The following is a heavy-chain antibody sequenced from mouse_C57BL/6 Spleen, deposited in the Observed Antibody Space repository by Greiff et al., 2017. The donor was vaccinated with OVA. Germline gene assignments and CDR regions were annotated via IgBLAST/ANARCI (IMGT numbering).Heavy chain of an antibody. CDR1: GFSLTSYG. CDR3: ARNLNYGNYGGFDY. CDR2: IWSGGST. V-gene: IGHV2-2*01. D-gene: IGHD2-1*01. Sequence: VQGVESGPGLVQPSQSLSITCTVSGFSLTSYGVHWVRQSPGKGLEWLGVIWSGGSTDYNAAFISRLSISKDNSKSQVFFKMNSLQADDTAIYYCARNLNYGNYGGFDYWGQGTTLTVSS. J-gene: IGHJ2*01.